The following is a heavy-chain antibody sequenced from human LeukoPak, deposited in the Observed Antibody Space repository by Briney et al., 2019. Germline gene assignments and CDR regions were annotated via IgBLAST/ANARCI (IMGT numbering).Heavy chain of an antibody. D-gene: IGHD5-12*01. J-gene: IGHJ3*02. CDR2: ISSFSNYI. Sequence: PGGSLRLSCAASGFTFSSYSMSWVRQAPGKGLEWVSSISSFSNYIYYADSVKGRFTISRDNAKNSLFLHMNSLRAEDTAVYYCARRVATARDAFDIWGQRTMVTVSS. CDR3: ARRVATARDAFDI. V-gene: IGHV3-21*01. CDR1: GFTFSSYS.